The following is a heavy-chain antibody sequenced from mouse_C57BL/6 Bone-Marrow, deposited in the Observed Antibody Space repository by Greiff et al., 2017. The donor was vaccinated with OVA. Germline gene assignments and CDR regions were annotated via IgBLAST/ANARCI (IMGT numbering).Heavy chain of an antibody. J-gene: IGHJ1*03. D-gene: IGHD2-4*01. CDR1: GYTFTSYW. CDR3: ARSYYDYDGVWYFDV. Sequence: QVQLQQPGAELVKPGASVKLSCKASGYTFTSYWMHWVKQRPGRGLEWIGRIDPNSGSTNYNEKFKSKATLTVDKSSSTAYMQLSSLTSEDSAVYYCARSYYDYDGVWYFDVWGTGTTVTVSS. CDR2: IDPNSGST. V-gene: IGHV1-62-3*01.